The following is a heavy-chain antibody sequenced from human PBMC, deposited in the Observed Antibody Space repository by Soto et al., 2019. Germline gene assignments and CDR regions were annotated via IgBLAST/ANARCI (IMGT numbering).Heavy chain of an antibody. J-gene: IGHJ5*02. D-gene: IGHD4-4*01. CDR1: GFTCSSYA. V-gene: IGHV3-30-3*01. CDR3: ARTYST. Sequence: QVQLVESGGGVVQPGRSLRLSCAASGFTCSSYAMHWVRQAPGKGLEWVAVISYDGSNKYYADSVKGRFTISRDNSKNTLYLQMNSLRAEDTAVYYCARTYSTWGQGTLVTVSS. CDR2: ISYDGSNK.